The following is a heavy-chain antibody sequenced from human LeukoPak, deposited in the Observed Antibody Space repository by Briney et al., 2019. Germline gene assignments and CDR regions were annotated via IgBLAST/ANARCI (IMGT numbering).Heavy chain of an antibody. V-gene: IGHV3-66*04. J-gene: IGHJ3*02. CDR2: IYSGGST. D-gene: IGHD6-13*01. CDR3: ARPGIAAAAPVAFDI. Sequence: GGSLRLSCAASGFTFSSYWMHWVRQAPGKGLEWVSVIYSGGSTYYADSVKGRFTISRDNSKNTLYLQMNSLRAEDTAVYYCARPGIAAAAPVAFDIWGQGTMVTVSS. CDR1: GFTFSSYW.